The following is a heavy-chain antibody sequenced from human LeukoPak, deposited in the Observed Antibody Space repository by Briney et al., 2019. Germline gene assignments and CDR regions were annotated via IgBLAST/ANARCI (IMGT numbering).Heavy chain of an antibody. V-gene: IGHV4-34*01. D-gene: IGHD3-22*01. CDR2: INHSGST. J-gene: IGHJ4*02. CDR1: GGSFSGYY. CDR3: ARLRNKYDTSGYYPFDY. Sequence: SETLSLTCAVYGGSFSGYYWSWIRQPPGKGLEWIGEINHSGSTNYNPSLKSRVTILVDTPKNQFSLKLSSVTAADTAVYHCARLRNKYDTSGYYPFDYWGQGTLVTVSS.